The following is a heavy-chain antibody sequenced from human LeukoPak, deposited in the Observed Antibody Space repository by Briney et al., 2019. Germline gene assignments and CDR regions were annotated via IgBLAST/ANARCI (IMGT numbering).Heavy chain of an antibody. Sequence: GASVKVSCKASGYTFTSYDINWVRQATGQGLEWMGWMNPNSGNTGYAQKFQGRVTMTRNTSISTAYMELSSLRSEDTAVYYCASMLGYSSSWYTNYYYGMDVWGQGTTVTVSS. V-gene: IGHV1-8*01. CDR3: ASMLGYSSSWYTNYYYGMDV. J-gene: IGHJ6*02. CDR2: MNPNSGNT. CDR1: GYTFTSYD. D-gene: IGHD6-13*01.